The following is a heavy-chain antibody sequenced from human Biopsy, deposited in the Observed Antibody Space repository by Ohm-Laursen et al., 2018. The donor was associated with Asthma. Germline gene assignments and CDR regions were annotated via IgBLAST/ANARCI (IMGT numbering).Heavy chain of an antibody. CDR3: ARDQGDSKFDY. J-gene: IGHJ4*02. CDR1: GGSVSSGNNS. Sequence: GTLSLTCAVSGGSVSSGNNSWTWIRQPPGKGLEWIGLSSYGGFRKYNPSLKSRVTISVDTSKNQLSLNLMSVIAADTAVYYCARDQGDSKFDYWGQGILVTVSS. CDR2: SSYGGFR. V-gene: IGHV4-61*01. D-gene: IGHD3-16*01.